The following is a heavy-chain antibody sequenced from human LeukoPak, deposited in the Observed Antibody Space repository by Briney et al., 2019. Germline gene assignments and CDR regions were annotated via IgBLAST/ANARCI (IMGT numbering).Heavy chain of an antibody. CDR2: ISYTGTYI. D-gene: IGHD1-26*01. Sequence: GGSLRLSCAASAFSLNAYNMNWVRQAPGKGLEWVSSISYTGTYIYYADSVKGRFTISRDNTQNSLYLQMNSLRAEDTAIYYCVRDRGTYRPIDYWGQGTLVTVSS. CDR1: AFSLNAYN. J-gene: IGHJ4*02. V-gene: IGHV3-21*04. CDR3: VRDRGTYRPIDY.